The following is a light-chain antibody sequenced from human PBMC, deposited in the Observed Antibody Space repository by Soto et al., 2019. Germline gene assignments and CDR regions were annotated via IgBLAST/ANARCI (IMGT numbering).Light chain of an antibody. Sequence: QSVLTQPPSLSGAPGQRVSISCTGSSSNIGAGYDVHWYQQLPGTAPKLLIYDNNNRPSGVPDRFSGSKSGTSASLAITGLQAEDEADYYCQSYDSSLSGVVFGGVTKLTVL. CDR3: QSYDSSLSGVV. V-gene: IGLV1-40*01. J-gene: IGLJ2*01. CDR2: DNN. CDR1: SSNIGAGYD.